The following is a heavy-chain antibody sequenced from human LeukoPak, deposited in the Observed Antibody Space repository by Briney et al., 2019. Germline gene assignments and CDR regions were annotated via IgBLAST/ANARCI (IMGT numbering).Heavy chain of an antibody. CDR1: GDSINSYY. CDR2: IYYSGVT. CDR3: ARVGHCPHGSCLRHDWYFDL. J-gene: IGHJ2*01. V-gene: IGHV4-59*01. D-gene: IGHD2-15*01. Sequence: PSETLSLTCTVSGDSINSYYLSWIRQPPGKGLEWIGYIYYSGVTYYNPSLKSRVSISFDTSKNQFSLRLSSVTAADTAVYYCARVGHCPHGSCLRHDWYFDLWGRGTLVTVSS.